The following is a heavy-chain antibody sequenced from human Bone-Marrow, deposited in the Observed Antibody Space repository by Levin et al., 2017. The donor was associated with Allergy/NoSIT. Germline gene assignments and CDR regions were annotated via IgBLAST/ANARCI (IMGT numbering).Heavy chain of an antibody. CDR1: EFTFSSYG. V-gene: IGHV3-30*18. D-gene: IGHD3-3*01. CDR2: ISYAGTNK. J-gene: IGHJ4*02. CDR3: AKDIQPWSGDYGFDY. Sequence: GESLKISCAASEFTFSSYGMHWVRQAPGKGLEWVAVISYAGTNKDYGDSVKGRFTISRDNSKNTLYLHMNSLRAEDTAVYYCAKDIQPWSGDYGFDYWGQGTLVTVSS.